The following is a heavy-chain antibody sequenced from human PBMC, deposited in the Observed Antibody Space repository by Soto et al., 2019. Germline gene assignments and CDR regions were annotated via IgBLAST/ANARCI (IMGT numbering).Heavy chain of an antibody. CDR1: GFPFNSYW. J-gene: IGHJ6*02. CDR2: IEQNGHEN. V-gene: IGHV3-7*01. D-gene: IGHD2-15*01. Sequence: EVQLVESGGGLVQPGGSLRLSCVASGFPFNSYWMGWVRQAPGKGLEWVANIEQNGHENHYVDSVKGRFTISRDSAKNSLYLQMISLRVEDTAIYFCARGVSCSGGTCCSGPHYYYAMDVWGQGTTVTVSS. CDR3: ARGVSCSGGTCCSGPHYYYAMDV.